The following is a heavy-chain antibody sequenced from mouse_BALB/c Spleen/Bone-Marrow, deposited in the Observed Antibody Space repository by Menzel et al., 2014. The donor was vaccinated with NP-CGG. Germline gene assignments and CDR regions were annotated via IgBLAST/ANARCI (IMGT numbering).Heavy chain of an antibody. V-gene: IGHV5-17*02. CDR1: GFTFSSFG. CDR2: ISSGSSTI. CDR3: TRGGNCDDFVY. D-gene: IGHD4-1*01. J-gene: IGHJ2*01. Sequence: DVQLVESGGGLVQPGGSRKLSCAASGFTFSSFGMHWVRQAPEKGLEWVAYISSGSSTIFYADTVKGRFTVSRDNPKNTLFPQMTSLRSEGTAMYYCTRGGNCDDFVYWGQDTPLTHSS.